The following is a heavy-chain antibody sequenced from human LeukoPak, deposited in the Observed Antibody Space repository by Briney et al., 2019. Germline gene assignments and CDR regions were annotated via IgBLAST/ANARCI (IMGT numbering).Heavy chain of an antibody. Sequence: SETLSLTCTVSGGSISNYYWSWIRQPPGKGLEWIGYIYYTGSTNYNPSLKSRVTTSVDTSKNQFSLKLSSVTAADTAVYYCARDFWSGYYAVVRGFDIWGQGTMVTVSS. CDR2: IYYTGST. CDR3: ARDFWSGYYAVVRGFDI. D-gene: IGHD3-3*01. V-gene: IGHV4-59*12. CDR1: GGSISNYY. J-gene: IGHJ3*02.